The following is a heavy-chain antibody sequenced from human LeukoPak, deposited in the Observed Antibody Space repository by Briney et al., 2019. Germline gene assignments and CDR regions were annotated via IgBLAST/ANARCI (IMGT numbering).Heavy chain of an antibody. CDR3: AKDTLSGYDYRLYYYYGMDV. J-gene: IGHJ6*02. D-gene: IGHD5-12*01. CDR1: GFTFSSYG. Sequence: AGGSLRLSCAASGFTFSSYGMHWVRQAPGKGLEWVAFIRYDGSNKYYADSVKGRFTFSRDNSKNTLYLQMNSLRAEDTAVYYCAKDTLSGYDYRLYYYYGMDVWGQGTTVTVSS. CDR2: IRYDGSNK. V-gene: IGHV3-30*02.